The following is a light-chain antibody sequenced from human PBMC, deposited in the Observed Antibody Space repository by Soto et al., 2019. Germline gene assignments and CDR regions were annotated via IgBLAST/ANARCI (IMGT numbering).Light chain of an antibody. Sequence: QSVLTQPASVSGSPGQSITISCTGTSSDVGSYSLVSWYQQHPGKAPKLVIYEVSKRPSGVSNRFSASKSGNAASLTISGLQAEDEADYYCCSYAGSTTLYVFGSGTKVTVL. CDR1: SSDVGSYSL. CDR2: EVS. CDR3: CSYAGSTTLYV. J-gene: IGLJ1*01. V-gene: IGLV2-23*02.